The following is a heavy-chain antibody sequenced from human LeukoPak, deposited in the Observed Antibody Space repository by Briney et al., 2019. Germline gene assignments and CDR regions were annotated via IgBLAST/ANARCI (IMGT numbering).Heavy chain of an antibody. V-gene: IGHV1-8*02. CDR3: ARGPLTVTTPYYFDY. J-gene: IGHJ4*02. CDR1: GYTFSNDD. CDR2: MNPNNGNT. Sequence: ASVKVSCEASGYTFSNDDINWVRQATGHGLEWMGWMNPNNGNTGYAQKFRGRVSMTRNISISTAYMELSSLRSEDTAVYYCARGPLTVTTPYYFDYWGQGTLVTVSS. D-gene: IGHD4-17*01.